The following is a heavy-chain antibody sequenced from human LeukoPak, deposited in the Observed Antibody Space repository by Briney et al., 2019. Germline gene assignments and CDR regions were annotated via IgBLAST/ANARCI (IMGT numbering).Heavy chain of an antibody. V-gene: IGHV4-38-2*02. CDR1: GYSISSDYY. Sequence: PSETLSLTCTVSGYSISSDYYWGWIRQPPGKGLEWVGSIYHSGSTNYNPSLKSRVTISVDTSKNQFSLKLSSVTAADTAVYYCARMGVGRITMVRGVIRWFDPWGQGTLVTVSS. CDR2: IYHSGST. D-gene: IGHD3-10*01. CDR3: ARMGVGRITMVRGVIRWFDP. J-gene: IGHJ5*02.